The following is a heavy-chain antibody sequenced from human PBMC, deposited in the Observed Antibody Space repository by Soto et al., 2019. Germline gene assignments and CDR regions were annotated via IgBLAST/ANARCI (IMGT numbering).Heavy chain of an antibody. V-gene: IGHV3-30*03. D-gene: IGHD5-18*01. Sequence: QVQLVESGGGVVQPGRSLRLSCAASGFTFSSYGMHWVRQAPGKGLEWVAVISYDGSNKYYADSVKGRFTISRDNSTNTLYLEMNSLRAEDTAVYYWATVDTAMVDFDYWGQGTLVTVSS. CDR1: GFTFSSYG. J-gene: IGHJ4*02. CDR3: ATVDTAMVDFDY. CDR2: ISYDGSNK.